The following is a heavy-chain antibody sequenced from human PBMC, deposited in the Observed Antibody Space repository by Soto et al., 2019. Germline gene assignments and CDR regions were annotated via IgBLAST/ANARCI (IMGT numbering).Heavy chain of an antibody. J-gene: IGHJ6*02. Sequence: SETLSLTCPVSGGSIISYYSSCIRQPPGQGLEWIGYIYDSGSTSYNPSLKSRVTISVDTSKNQFSLKLSSVTAADTAVYYCARAGRGYCSGGSCYSGLHGMDVWGQGTTVTVSS. CDR3: ARAGRGYCSGGSCYSGLHGMDV. V-gene: IGHV4-59*12. D-gene: IGHD2-15*01. CDR2: IYDSGST. CDR1: GGSIISYY.